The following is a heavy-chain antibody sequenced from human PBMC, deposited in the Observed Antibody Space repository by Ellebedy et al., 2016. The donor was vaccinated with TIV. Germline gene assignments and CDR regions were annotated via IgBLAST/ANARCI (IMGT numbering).Heavy chain of an antibody. CDR3: ARDLIFGVVMSVEDY. CDR2: VSGSGDRT. J-gene: IGHJ4*02. V-gene: IGHV3-23*01. Sequence: GESLKISXAASGFTFSSYAMNWVRQAPGKGLEWVSGVSGSGDRTYYADSVKGRFTISRDNAKNSLYLQMNSLRAEDTAVYYCARDLIFGVVMSVEDYWGQGTLVTVSS. CDR1: GFTFSSYA. D-gene: IGHD3-3*01.